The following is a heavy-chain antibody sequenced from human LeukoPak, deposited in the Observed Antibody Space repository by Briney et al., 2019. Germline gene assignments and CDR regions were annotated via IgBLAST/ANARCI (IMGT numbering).Heavy chain of an antibody. J-gene: IGHJ4*02. Sequence: GGSLRLSCAASGFTLPSYVVSWVRQTPGKGLEWVSSFSGSEDTTKYADSVKGRFSISGDKSKNTVYLQMNNLRAEDTALYYCAKGKYIGTWYFDYWGQGTLVTVSS. CDR2: FSGSEDTT. D-gene: IGHD6-13*01. CDR1: GFTLPSYV. CDR3: AKGKYIGTWYFDY. V-gene: IGHV3-23*01.